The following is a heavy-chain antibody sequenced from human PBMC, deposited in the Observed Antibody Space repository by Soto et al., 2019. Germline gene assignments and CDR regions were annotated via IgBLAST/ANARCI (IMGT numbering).Heavy chain of an antibody. J-gene: IGHJ5*02. Sequence: SETLSLTCIVSGGSISEKYWNWVRQPPGKGLEWIGLIFANGHTDYNPSLKSRVTMSVDASKNQFSLRLTSMTAADTAVYYCVASLAASGLNWLDPWGRGTPVIVSS. CDR3: VASLAASGLNWLDP. CDR1: GGSISEKY. CDR2: IFANGHT. D-gene: IGHD6-13*01. V-gene: IGHV4-4*07.